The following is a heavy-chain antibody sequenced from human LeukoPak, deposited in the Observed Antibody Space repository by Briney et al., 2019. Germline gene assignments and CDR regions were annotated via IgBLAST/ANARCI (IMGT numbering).Heavy chain of an antibody. CDR3: ARGTGYNTGRSVDY. D-gene: IGHD6-25*01. J-gene: IGHJ4*02. V-gene: IGHV3-23*01. CDR2: ISGSGGST. CDR1: GFTFSSYS. Sequence: GGSLRLSCTASGFTFSSYSMTWVRQAPGKGLEWVSAISGSGGSTYYADSVKGRFTISRDNSKNTLYLQMNSLRAEDTAVYYCARGTGYNTGRSVDYWGQATLVTVSS.